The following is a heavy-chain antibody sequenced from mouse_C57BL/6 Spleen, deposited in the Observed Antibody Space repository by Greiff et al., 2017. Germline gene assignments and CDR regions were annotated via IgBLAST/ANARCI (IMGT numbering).Heavy chain of an antibody. CDR3: ARETYYYGSSYVRYFDV. CDR2: INPNNGGT. D-gene: IGHD1-1*01. CDR1: GYTFTDYN. Sequence: VQLQQSGPELVKPGASVKIPCKASGYTFTDYNMDWVKQSHGKSLEWIGDINPNNGGTIYNQKFKGKATLTVDQSSSTAYMELRSLTSENTAVYYCARETYYYGSSYVRYFDVWGTGTTVTVSS. J-gene: IGHJ1*03. V-gene: IGHV1-18*01.